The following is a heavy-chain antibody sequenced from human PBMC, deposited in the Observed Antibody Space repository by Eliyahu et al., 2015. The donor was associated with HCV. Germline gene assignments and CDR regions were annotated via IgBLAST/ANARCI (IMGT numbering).Heavy chain of an antibody. Sequence: QQQLQESGPGVVKPSETLSLTCSLSGDAITXXSYWWAWIRQPPGKGLEWIGSIFYDGSTNSNSALQSRVTISIDTPKNQFSLRVSSLTAADTALYYCARLGGAVAVQYWNFGLWGRGALVSVSS. V-gene: IGHV4-39*01. CDR1: GDAITXXSYW. CDR3: ARLGGAVAVQYWNFGL. D-gene: IGHD6-19*01. J-gene: IGHJ2*01. CDR2: IFYDGST.